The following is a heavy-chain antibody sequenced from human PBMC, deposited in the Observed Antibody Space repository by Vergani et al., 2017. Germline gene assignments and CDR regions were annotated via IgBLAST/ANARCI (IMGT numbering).Heavy chain of an antibody. CDR1: GFTFSSYG. CDR3: AKELRQQLVHYYYDGMDV. Sequence: QVQLVESGGGVVQPGRSLRLSCAASGFTFSSYGMHWVRQAPGKGLEWVAVIWYDGSNKYYADSVKGRFTISRDNSKNTLYLQMNSLRAEDTAVYYCAKELRQQLVHYYYDGMDVWGQGTTVTVSS. D-gene: IGHD6-13*01. CDR2: IWYDGSNK. V-gene: IGHV3-33*06. J-gene: IGHJ6*02.